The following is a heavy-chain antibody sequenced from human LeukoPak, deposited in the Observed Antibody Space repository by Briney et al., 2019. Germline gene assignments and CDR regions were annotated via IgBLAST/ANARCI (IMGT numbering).Heavy chain of an antibody. CDR3: ARGKQWLGLGANWFDP. D-gene: IGHD6-19*01. J-gene: IGHJ5*02. Sequence: SETLSLTCAVYGGSFSGYYWSWIRQPPGKGLEWIGEINHSGSTSYNPSLKSRVTISVDTSKNQFSLKLSSVTAADTAVYYCARGKQWLGLGANWFDPWGQGTLVTVSS. CDR1: GGSFSGYY. CDR2: INHSGST. V-gene: IGHV4-34*01.